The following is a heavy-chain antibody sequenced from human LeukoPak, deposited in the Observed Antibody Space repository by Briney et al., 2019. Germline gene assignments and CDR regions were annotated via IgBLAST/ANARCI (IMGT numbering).Heavy chain of an antibody. V-gene: IGHV3-23*01. D-gene: IGHD3-16*01. CDR2: ISGSGGST. Sequence: GGSLRLSCAASGFTFSSYAMSWVRQAPGKGLEWVSSISGSGGSTYYADSVKGRFTISRDNSKNTLYLQMNSLRAEDTAVYYCAKLEGRGEFFDYWGQGTLVTVSS. J-gene: IGHJ4*02. CDR1: GFTFSSYA. CDR3: AKLEGRGEFFDY.